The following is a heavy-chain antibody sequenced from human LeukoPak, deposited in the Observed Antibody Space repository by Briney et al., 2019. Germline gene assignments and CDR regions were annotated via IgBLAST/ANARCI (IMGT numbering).Heavy chain of an antibody. D-gene: IGHD2-15*01. CDR2: ISYSGNT. CDR1: GDSISNSNW. Sequence: SDTLSLTCVVSGDSISNSNWWGWFRQPPGKGLERLGFISYSGNTHYNPSLKSRVTMSVDTSKNQFSLKLSSVTAVDTAVYYCARGHCSGGSCYWDYFDYWGQGTLVTVSS. V-gene: IGHV4-28*01. J-gene: IGHJ4*02. CDR3: ARGHCSGGSCYWDYFDY.